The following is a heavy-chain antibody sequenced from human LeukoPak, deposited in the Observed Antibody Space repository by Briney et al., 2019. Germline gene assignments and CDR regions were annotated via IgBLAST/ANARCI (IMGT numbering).Heavy chain of an antibody. V-gene: IGHV3-30*02. Sequence: QPGGSLRLSCAASGFTFSSYGMHWVRQAPGKGLEWVAFIRYDGSNKYYADSAKGRFTISRDNSKNTLYLQMNSLRAEDTAVYYCAKGVDYYGSGASVYWGQGTLVTVSS. CDR2: IRYDGSNK. CDR3: AKGVDYYGSGASVY. CDR1: GFTFSSYG. D-gene: IGHD3-10*01. J-gene: IGHJ4*02.